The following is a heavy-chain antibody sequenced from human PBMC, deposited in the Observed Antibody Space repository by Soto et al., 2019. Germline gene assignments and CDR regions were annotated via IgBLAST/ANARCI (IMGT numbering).Heavy chain of an antibody. CDR3: ARYNVASGTYYFDY. D-gene: IGHD6-13*01. V-gene: IGHV4-30-2*01. CDR1: GGSISSGGYS. Sequence: SETLSLTCAVSGGSISSGGYSWSWIRQPPGKGLEWIGYIYHSGSTYYNPSLKSRVTISVDRSKNQFSLKLNSVTAADTAVYYCARYNVASGTYYFDYWGQGTLVTVSS. CDR2: IYHSGST. J-gene: IGHJ4*02.